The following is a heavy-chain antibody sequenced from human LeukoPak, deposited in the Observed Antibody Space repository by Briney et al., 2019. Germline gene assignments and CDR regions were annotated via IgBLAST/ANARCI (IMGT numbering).Heavy chain of an antibody. CDR2: VDPRSGIT. D-gene: IGHD3-9*01. Sequence: GASVKVSCKASGYTFTDYYIHWVRRAPGQGLEWMGWVDPRSGITKCTQKFQGRVTMTRDTSINTVYVDLSRLTFDDTAVYYCATDNYGMLDYWGQGTLVTVSS. CDR1: GYTFTDYY. J-gene: IGHJ4*02. CDR3: ATDNYGMLDY. V-gene: IGHV1-2*02.